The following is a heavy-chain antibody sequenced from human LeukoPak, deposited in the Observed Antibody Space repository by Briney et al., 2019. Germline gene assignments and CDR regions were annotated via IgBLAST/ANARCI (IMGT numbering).Heavy chain of an antibody. CDR2: INPSGGST. V-gene: IGHV1-46*01. CDR1: GYTFTSYY. J-gene: IGHJ4*02. D-gene: IGHD4-23*01. Sequence: ASVKVSCKASGYTFTSYYMHWGRQAPGQGLEWMGIINPSGGSTSYAQRFQGRVTMTRDTSTSTVYMELSSLRSEDTAVYYCARVDYGGNLDYWGQGTLVTVSS. CDR3: ARVDYGGNLDY.